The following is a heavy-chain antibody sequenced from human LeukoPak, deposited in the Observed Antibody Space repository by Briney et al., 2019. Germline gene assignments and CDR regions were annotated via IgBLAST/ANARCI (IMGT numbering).Heavy chain of an antibody. CDR1: GFTLSSYD. Sequence: QAGGSLRLSCAASGFTLSSYDMHWVRQAPGKGLEWVAVISYDGNNEYYRDSVKGRFTISRDTSKDTLYLQMNSLRAEDTAVYYCARACKSSACYTPNALDVWGQGTMVTVSS. J-gene: IGHJ3*01. CDR2: ISYDGNNE. D-gene: IGHD2-2*02. V-gene: IGHV3-30-3*01. CDR3: ARACKSSACYTPNALDV.